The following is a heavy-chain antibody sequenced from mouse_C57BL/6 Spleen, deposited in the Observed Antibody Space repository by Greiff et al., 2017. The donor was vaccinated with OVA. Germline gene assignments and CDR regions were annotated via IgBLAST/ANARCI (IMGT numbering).Heavy chain of an antibody. J-gene: IGHJ2*01. CDR2: INPNNGGT. D-gene: IGHD2-3*01. CDR3: ARPGPDGLLDY. CDR1: GYTFTDYN. Sequence: EVQLKQSGPELVKPGASVKMSCKASGYTFTDYNMHWVKQSHGKSLEWIGYINPNNGGTSYNQKFKGKATLTVSKSSSTAYMELRSLTSEDSAVYYCARPGPDGLLDYWGQGTTLTVSS. V-gene: IGHV1-22*01.